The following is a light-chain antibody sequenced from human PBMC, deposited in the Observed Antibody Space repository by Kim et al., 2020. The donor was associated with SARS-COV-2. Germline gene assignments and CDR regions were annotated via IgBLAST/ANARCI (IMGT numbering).Light chain of an antibody. CDR1: QSISNY. CDR2: GAS. CDR3: QQSYSTLMYS. V-gene: IGKV1-39*01. Sequence: ASGRDRVTNTCRASQSISNYLHWYQQKPGKVPKLLIFGASNLQSGVPSRFTGSGSGTEFTLTITNLQPEDFASYYCQQSYSTLMYSFGQGTKLEI. J-gene: IGKJ2*03.